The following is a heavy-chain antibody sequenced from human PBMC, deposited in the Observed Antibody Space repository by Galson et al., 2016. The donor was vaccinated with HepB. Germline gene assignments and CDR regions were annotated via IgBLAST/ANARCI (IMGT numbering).Heavy chain of an antibody. D-gene: IGHD3-10*01. J-gene: IGHJ4*02. CDR2: ISSSGTYI. CDR1: GFTFSSYS. CDR3: ARDRGGGSGSYYNDYYFDY. V-gene: IGHV3-21*01. Sequence: SLRLSCAASGFTFSSYSVNWVRQAPGKGLEWVSSISSSGTYIYYADSVKGRFTISRDNAKRSLYLQMNSLRAEDTAVYYCARDRGGGSGSYYNDYYFDYWGQGTLVTVSS.